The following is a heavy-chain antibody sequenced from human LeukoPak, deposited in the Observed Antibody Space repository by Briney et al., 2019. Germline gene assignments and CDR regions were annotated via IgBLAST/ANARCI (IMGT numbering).Heavy chain of an antibody. CDR2: ISVTGGST. J-gene: IGHJ4*02. D-gene: IGHD5-12*01. CDR3: AKNEVWWLPDS. CDR1: GFTFSTYA. V-gene: IGHV3-23*01. Sequence: GGSLRLSCAASGFTFSTYAMSWVRQAPGRGLEWVSAISVTGGSTYSADSVKGRFTISRDNSKNTLYLQMNSLRADDTALYYCAKNEVWWLPDSWGQGTLVTVSS.